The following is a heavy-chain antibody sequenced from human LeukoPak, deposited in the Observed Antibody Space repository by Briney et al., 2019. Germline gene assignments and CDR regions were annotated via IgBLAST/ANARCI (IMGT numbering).Heavy chain of an antibody. Sequence: GGSLRLSCAASGFIFSNYAMYWVRQAPGEGLEWVSAISGRSDNTYYADSVKGRFTLSRDSSKNTLYLQMNSLRADDTAVYYCAKWGDYDVLTAYYVSDFWGQGTLVTVSS. D-gene: IGHD3-9*01. CDR3: AKWGDYDVLTAYYVSDF. CDR2: ISGRSDNT. V-gene: IGHV3-23*01. CDR1: GFIFSNYA. J-gene: IGHJ4*02.